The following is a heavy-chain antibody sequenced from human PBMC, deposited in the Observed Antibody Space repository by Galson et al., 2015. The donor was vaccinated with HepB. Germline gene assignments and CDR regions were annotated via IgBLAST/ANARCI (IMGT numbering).Heavy chain of an antibody. D-gene: IGHD6-19*01. Sequence: QSGAEVKKPGESLRISCKASGYTFTSDGISWVRQAPGQGLEWMGWISAYNGNTNYAQKLQGRVTMTTDTSTSTAYMELRSLRSDDTAVYYCARDSSGWYVSNWFDPWGQGTLVTVSS. V-gene: IGHV1-18*01. CDR2: ISAYNGNT. J-gene: IGHJ5*02. CDR3: ARDSSGWYVSNWFDP. CDR1: GYTFTSDG.